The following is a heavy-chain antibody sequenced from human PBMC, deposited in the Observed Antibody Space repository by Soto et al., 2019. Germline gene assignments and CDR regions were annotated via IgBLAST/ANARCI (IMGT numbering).Heavy chain of an antibody. CDR3: ARQVVDGTVAGSGSFDY. Sequence: SETLSLTCTVSGGSISSTSYYWVWIRQPPGKGLEWIGSFYYSESTYYNPSLKSRVTISLDTSENQFSLKLSSVTAADTAVYYCARQVVDGTVAGSGSFDYWGQGTLVTVSS. V-gene: IGHV4-39*01. CDR1: GGSISSTSYY. D-gene: IGHD3-10*01. CDR2: FYYSEST. J-gene: IGHJ4*02.